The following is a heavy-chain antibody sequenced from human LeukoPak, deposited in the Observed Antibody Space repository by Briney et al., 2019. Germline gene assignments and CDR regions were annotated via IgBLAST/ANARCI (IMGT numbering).Heavy chain of an antibody. J-gene: IGHJ5*02. V-gene: IGHV4-39*01. Sequence: PSETLSLTCTVSGGSISSSSYYWGWIRQPPGKGLEWIGSIYYSGSTYYNPSLKSRVTVSVDTSKNQFSLKLSSVTAADTAVYYCARPGVVAAKASWFDPWGQGTLVTVSS. CDR2: IYYSGST. D-gene: IGHD2-15*01. CDR3: ARPGVVAAKASWFDP. CDR1: GGSISSSSYY.